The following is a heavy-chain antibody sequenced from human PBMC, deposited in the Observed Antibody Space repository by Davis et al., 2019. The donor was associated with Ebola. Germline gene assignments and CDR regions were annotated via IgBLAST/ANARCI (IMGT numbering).Heavy chain of an antibody. Sequence: PGGSLRLSCAASGFSFSSYGLHWVRQAPGKGLEWVAFIRNDGSYKYYGDSVKGRFTISRDNSKNTLYLQMNNLRGEDAAVYYCARDPRTVDSSIWRTNLGIYAVPGKDDFHYYNMDVWGQGTTVTVSS. CDR3: ARDPRTVDSSIWRTNLGIYAVPGKDDFHYYNMDV. J-gene: IGHJ6*02. D-gene: IGHD6-13*01. CDR1: GFSFSSYG. V-gene: IGHV3-30*02. CDR2: IRNDGSYK.